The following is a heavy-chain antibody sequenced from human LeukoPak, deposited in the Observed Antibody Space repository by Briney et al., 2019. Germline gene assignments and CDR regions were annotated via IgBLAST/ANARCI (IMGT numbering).Heavy chain of an antibody. CDR1: GFTFSSYG. J-gene: IGHJ6*04. CDR3: AKEGPTALGVPAHYGIDV. Sequence: GRSLRLSCAASGFTFSSYGMHWVRQAPGKGLEWVAVISYDGSNKYYADSVKGRFTISRDNSKNTLYLQMNSLRAEDTAVYYCAKEGPTALGVPAHYGIDVWGKGTTVTVSS. V-gene: IGHV3-30*18. D-gene: IGHD2-2*01. CDR2: ISYDGSNK.